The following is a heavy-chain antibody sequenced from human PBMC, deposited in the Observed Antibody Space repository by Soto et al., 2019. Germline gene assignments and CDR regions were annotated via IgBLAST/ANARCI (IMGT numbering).Heavy chain of an antibody. V-gene: IGHV1-18*04. Sequence: ASVKVSCKAFGYTFTTYGINWVRQAPGQSLQLMGWVSPYNRDTSYAQKVQGRVTITTDTSTRTAYLEMRRLRSDDTAVYYCAREVGHMDVWGQGTTVTVSS. CDR2: VSPYNRDT. J-gene: IGHJ6*01. D-gene: IGHD2-2*01. CDR3: AREVGHMDV. CDR1: GYTFTTYG.